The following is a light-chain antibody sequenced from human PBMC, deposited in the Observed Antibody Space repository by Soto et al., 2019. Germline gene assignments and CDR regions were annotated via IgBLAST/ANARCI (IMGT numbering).Light chain of an antibody. J-gene: IGKJ4*01. CDR1: QTISSW. CDR2: KAS. V-gene: IGKV1-5*03. Sequence: DIQMTQSPSTLSGSVGDRVTITCRASQTISSWLAWYQQKPGEAPKLLIYKASTLKSGVPSRFSGSGSGTEFTLTISSLQPDDFATYYCQQYHRYSTFGGGTKVDIK. CDR3: QQYHRYST.